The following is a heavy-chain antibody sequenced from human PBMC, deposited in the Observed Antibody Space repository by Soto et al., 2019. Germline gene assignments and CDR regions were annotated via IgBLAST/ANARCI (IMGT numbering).Heavy chain of an antibody. CDR3: ASSYCSGGSCVQYYYYGMDV. CDR1: GGSISRGDYY. J-gene: IGHJ6*02. D-gene: IGHD2-15*01. Sequence: PSETLSLTCTVSGGSISRGDYYWSWIRQPPGRGLEWIGYIYYSGSTYYNPSLKSRVTISVDTSKNQFSLKLSSVTAADTAVYYCASSYCSGGSCVQYYYYGMDVWGQGTTVTVSS. V-gene: IGHV4-30-4*01. CDR2: IYYSGST.